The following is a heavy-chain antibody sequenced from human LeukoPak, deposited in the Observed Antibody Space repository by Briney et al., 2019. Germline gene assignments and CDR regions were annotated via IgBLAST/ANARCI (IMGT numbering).Heavy chain of an antibody. J-gene: IGHJ4*02. CDR1: EFIVSINY. CDR2: IYSRGDT. Sequence: PGGSLRLSCAASEFIVSINYMTWVRQAPGKGLEWVSLIYSRGDTKYADSVKGRFTISRDNSKNTLYLQMNSLRAEDTAVYYCARVGEMASFDYWGQGTLVTVSS. CDR3: ARVGEMASFDY. D-gene: IGHD5-24*01. V-gene: IGHV3-53*01.